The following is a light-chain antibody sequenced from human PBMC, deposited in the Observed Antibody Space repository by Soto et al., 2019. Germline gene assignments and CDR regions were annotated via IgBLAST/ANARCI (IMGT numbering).Light chain of an antibody. CDR1: QSVSSSY. Sequence: EIVLTQSPGTLSLSPGERATLSCRASQSVSSSYLAWYQQKPGQSPRLLIYAASSTATGIPDRFSGSGSGTDFTLTISSLEPEDFAVYYCQQYGSAPPYTFGQGTKLEIK. J-gene: IGKJ2*01. V-gene: IGKV3-20*01. CDR3: QQYGSAPPYT. CDR2: AAS.